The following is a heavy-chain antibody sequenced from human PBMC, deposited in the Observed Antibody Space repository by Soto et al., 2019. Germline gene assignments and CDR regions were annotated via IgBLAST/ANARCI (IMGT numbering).Heavy chain of an antibody. J-gene: IGHJ3*01. D-gene: IGHD3-22*01. CDR1: GGSVGSGAYY. CDR2: IQCSGDT. V-gene: IGHV4-61*08. Sequence: SETLSLTCIVSGGSVGSGAYYWSWIRQPPGNALEWIGYIQCSGDTNYNSSLKSRVTISVDMSRNRFSLKLTSVTAADAAFYYCARHDYSDRAFDLWGQGTMVTV. CDR3: ARHDYSDRAFDL.